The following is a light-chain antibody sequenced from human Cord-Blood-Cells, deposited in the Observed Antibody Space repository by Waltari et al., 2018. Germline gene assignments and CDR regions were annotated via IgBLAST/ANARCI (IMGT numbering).Light chain of an antibody. Sequence: EIVLTQSPGTLSSSTGARATLSCRASPSVSRGYLAWYQQIPGPAPRLLIYGASSRASGIPDRFSGSGSGTDFTLTISRLEPEDFAVYYCQQYGSSPEFTFGPGTKVDIK. J-gene: IGKJ3*01. CDR2: GAS. CDR3: QQYGSSPEFT. CDR1: PSVSRGY. V-gene: IGKV3-20*01.